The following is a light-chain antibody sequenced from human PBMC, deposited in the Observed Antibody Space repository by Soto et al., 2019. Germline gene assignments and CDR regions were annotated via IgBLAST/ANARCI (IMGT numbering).Light chain of an antibody. CDR2: DAS. J-gene: IGKJ2*01. CDR3: QQRSHWPRT. CDR1: QSVSSN. V-gene: IGKV3-11*01. Sequence: EIVLTQSPATLSLSPGERATLSCRASQSVSSNLAWFQQKPGQAPRLLIYDASNRATGIPARFSGSGSGTDFTLTISSLEPEDFAVYYCQQRSHWPRTFGQGTKLEIK.